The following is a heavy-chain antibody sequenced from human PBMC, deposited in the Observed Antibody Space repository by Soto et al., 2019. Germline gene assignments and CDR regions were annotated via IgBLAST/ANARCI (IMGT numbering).Heavy chain of an antibody. Sequence: QVQLVQSGAEAKKPGASVKVSCKASGYTFTSYGISWVRQAPGQGLEWMGWISVYNGNTNYVQKLQGRVTMTTDTSPSTAYMELRSLSPDDTAVYYCGRDREGLGELGGDYWGQGHLVTVSS. CDR2: ISVYNGNT. CDR1: GYTFTSYG. V-gene: IGHV1-18*01. CDR3: GRDREGLGELGGDY. J-gene: IGHJ4*02. D-gene: IGHD3-16*01.